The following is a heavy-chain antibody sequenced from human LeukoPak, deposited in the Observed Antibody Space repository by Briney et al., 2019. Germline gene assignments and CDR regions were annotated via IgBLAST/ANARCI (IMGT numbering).Heavy chain of an antibody. CDR1: GVSISSGGYS. V-gene: IGHV4-30-2*01. CDR2: IYHSGST. Sequence: PSQTPSLTCAVSGVSISSGGYSWSWIRQPPGKGLEWIGYIYHSGSTYYNPSLKSRVTISVDRSKNQFSLRLSSVTAADTAVYYCARVGDSSGYYYFDYWGQGTLVTVSS. J-gene: IGHJ4*02. CDR3: ARVGDSSGYYYFDY. D-gene: IGHD3-22*01.